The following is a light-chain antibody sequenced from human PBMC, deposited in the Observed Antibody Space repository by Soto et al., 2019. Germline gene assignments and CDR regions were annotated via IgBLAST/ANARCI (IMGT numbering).Light chain of an antibody. CDR3: QQYNNWPPYT. CDR1: QSVGSG. Sequence: ILMTQSPATLSLSPGDRSTLSCRASQSVGSGVSWYQQKPDQAPRLLLYGASTRATGVPARFSGSGSGAELALTISSLQPEDSAAYYCQQYNNWPPYTFGQGTKVDIK. J-gene: IGKJ2*01. V-gene: IGKV3-15*01. CDR2: GAS.